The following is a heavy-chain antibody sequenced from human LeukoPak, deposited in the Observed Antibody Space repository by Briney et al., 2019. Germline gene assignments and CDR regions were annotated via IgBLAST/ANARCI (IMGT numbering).Heavy chain of an antibody. J-gene: IGHJ4*02. Sequence: SETLSLTCTVSGGSFSSSSYYWGWIPQPPGKGLEGIVTIYYAGDTYYNPSLESRISISVDTSNNQFSLKLSSVTAADTAVYYCATSNSGRYSEIDNWSQGTLVTVSS. CDR2: IYYAGDT. CDR1: GGSFSSSSYY. V-gene: IGHV4-39*01. CDR3: ATSNSGRYSEIDN. D-gene: IGHD1-26*01.